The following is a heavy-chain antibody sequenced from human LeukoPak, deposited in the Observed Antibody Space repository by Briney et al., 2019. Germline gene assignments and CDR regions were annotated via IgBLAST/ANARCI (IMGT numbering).Heavy chain of an antibody. V-gene: IGHV4-59*01. CDR1: GGSISSYY. D-gene: IGHD5-24*01. CDR3: ARHRDGYTP. J-gene: IGHJ3*01. Sequence: SETLSLTCTVSGGSISSYYWSWIRQPPGKGLEWIGYIYYSGSTNYNPSLKSRVTTSVDTSKNKFSLKLSSVTAADTAVYYCARHRDGYTPWGQGTMVTVSS. CDR2: IYYSGST.